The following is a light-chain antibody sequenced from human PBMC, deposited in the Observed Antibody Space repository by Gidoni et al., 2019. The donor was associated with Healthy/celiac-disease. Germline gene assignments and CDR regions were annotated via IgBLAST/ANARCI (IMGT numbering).Light chain of an antibody. V-gene: IGKV1-39*01. CDR3: QQSYSTPLIT. CDR2: AAS. J-gene: IGKJ5*01. CDR1: QSISSY. Sequence: DRVTITCRASQSISSYLNWYQQKPGKAPKLLIYAASSLQSGVPSRFSGSGSGTDFTLTISSLQPEDFATYYCQQSYSTPLITFXQXTRLXIK.